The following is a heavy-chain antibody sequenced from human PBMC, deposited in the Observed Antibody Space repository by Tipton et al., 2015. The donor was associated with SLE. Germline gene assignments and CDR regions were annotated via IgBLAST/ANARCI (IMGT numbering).Heavy chain of an antibody. CDR1: RFTFNNFW. CDR3: ARAFPGYYYYMDV. V-gene: IGHV3-74*01. Sequence: GSLRLSCAASRFTFNNFWMHWVRQAPGKGLVWVSRINSDGSSTSYADSVKGRFTISRDNAENTLYLQMNSLRAEDTAVYYCARAFPGYYYYMDVWGKGTTVTVSS. J-gene: IGHJ6*03. CDR2: INSDGSST.